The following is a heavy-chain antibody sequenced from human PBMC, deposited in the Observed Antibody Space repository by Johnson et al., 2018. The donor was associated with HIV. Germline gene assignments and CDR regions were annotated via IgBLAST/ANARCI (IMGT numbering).Heavy chain of an antibody. CDR3: ARARYSTRNDAFDI. D-gene: IGHD6-13*01. V-gene: IGHV3-64*01. J-gene: IGHJ3*02. Sequence: VQLVESGGGLVQPGGSLRLSCAASGFTFSSYAMHWVRQAPGKGLEYVSAISSNGGSTYYANSVKGRFTISRDNSKNTLYLQMGSLRAEDMAVYYCARARYSTRNDAFDIGGQGTMVTVSS. CDR1: GFTFSSYA. CDR2: ISSNGGST.